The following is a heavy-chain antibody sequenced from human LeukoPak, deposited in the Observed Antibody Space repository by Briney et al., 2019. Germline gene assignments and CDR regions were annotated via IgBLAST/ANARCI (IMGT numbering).Heavy chain of an antibody. J-gene: IGHJ4*02. CDR1: GGSINTNY. CDR3: AREIDYGDDGGFDY. CDR2: ICYSGST. D-gene: IGHD4-17*01. V-gene: IGHV4-59*01. Sequence: SETLSLTCTVSGGSINTNYWSWIRQPPGKGLEWIGYICYSGSTNYNPSLKSRVTISVDTSKNQFSLKLSSVTAADTAVYYCAREIDYGDDGGFDYWGQGTLVTVSS.